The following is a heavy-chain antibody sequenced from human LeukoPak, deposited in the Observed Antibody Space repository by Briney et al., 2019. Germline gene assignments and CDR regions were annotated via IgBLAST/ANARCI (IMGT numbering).Heavy chain of an antibody. CDR2: ISYDGSNK. CDR3: AKVQYSSGWG. Sequence: GGSQRLSCAASGFTFSSYGVHWVRQAPDRGLEWVAFISYDGSNKYYADSVKGRFTISRDYSKNTLYLQMNSLRAEDTAVYYCAKVQYSSGWGGGEGTLLTVSS. V-gene: IGHV3-30*18. J-gene: IGHJ4*02. D-gene: IGHD6-19*01. CDR1: GFTFSSYG.